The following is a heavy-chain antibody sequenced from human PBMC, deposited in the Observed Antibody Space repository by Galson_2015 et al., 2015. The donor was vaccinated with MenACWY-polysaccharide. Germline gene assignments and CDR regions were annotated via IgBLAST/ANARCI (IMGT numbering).Heavy chain of an antibody. Sequence: SLSLCCGASGFTFSMFWMHWVRQAPGRGLVWVSSINRDGSSKSCADSVKGRFTIFRDNAKNTLYLKMNSLGAEDTALYYCAVYCSSPICYNRAAGGQWCQGTLVTVSS. V-gene: IGHV3-74*01. CDR1: GFTFSMFW. CDR3: AVYCSSPICYNRAAGGQ. CDR2: INRDGSSK. D-gene: IGHD2-2*02. J-gene: IGHJ4*02.